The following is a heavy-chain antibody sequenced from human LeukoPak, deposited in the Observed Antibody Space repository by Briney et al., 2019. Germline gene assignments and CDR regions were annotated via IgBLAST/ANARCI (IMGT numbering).Heavy chain of an antibody. CDR3: ARDRSRDGYKYYFDY. Sequence: SVKVSCKASGGTCSSYAISWVRQAPGQGLEWMGRIIPIFGIANYAQKFQGRVTITADKSTSTAYMELSSLRSEDTAVYYCARDRSRDGYKYYFDYWGQGTLVTVSS. CDR2: IIPIFGIA. J-gene: IGHJ4*02. V-gene: IGHV1-69*04. CDR1: GGTCSSYA. D-gene: IGHD5-24*01.